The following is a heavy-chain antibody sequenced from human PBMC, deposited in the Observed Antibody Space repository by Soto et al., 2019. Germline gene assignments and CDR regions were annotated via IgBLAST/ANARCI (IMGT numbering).Heavy chain of an antibody. Sequence: QVQLVQSGGEVKRPGASVKVSCKTSGYTFSNYGITWVRQAPGQPLEWLGWISLYSDGTNYAQKSQGRVSMTPDTTTTTGYMELRSQRSDETAVYYCARVVPGAEAWFGPWGQGTLVTVSS. D-gene: IGHD2-2*01. V-gene: IGHV1-18*01. J-gene: IGHJ5*02. CDR1: GYTFSNYG. CDR2: ISLYSDGT. CDR3: ARVVPGAEAWFGP.